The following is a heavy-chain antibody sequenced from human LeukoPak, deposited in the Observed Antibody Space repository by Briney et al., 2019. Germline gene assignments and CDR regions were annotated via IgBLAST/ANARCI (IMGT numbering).Heavy chain of an antibody. V-gene: IGHV5-51*01. Sequence: GESLKISCKGSGYSFTSYWIGWGRQMPGKSLEGMGIIYPGDSDTRYSPSFQGQVTISADKSICTAYLQWSSLKASDTAMYYCATGGDMAAAAALAYWGQGTLVTVSS. CDR2: IYPGDSDT. J-gene: IGHJ4*02. D-gene: IGHD6-13*01. CDR3: ATGGDMAAAAALAY. CDR1: GYSFTSYW.